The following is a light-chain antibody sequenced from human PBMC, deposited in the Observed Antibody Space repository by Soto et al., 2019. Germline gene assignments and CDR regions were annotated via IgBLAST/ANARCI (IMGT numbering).Light chain of an antibody. V-gene: IGKV1-9*01. CDR1: QGIARY. Sequence: DIQMTQSPSSVSASIGDRVTITCRASQGIARYLAWYQQKPGKAPKLLIYAASTLQSGVPSRFSGSGSVSDFTLTISSLQPEDFATYYCQPLNSYPRTFGQGTKVDIK. J-gene: IGKJ1*01. CDR3: QPLNSYPRT. CDR2: AAS.